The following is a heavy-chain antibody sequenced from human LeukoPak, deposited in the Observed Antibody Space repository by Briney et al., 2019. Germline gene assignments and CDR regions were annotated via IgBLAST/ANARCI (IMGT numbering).Heavy chain of an antibody. J-gene: IGHJ6*03. CDR1: GGSISSYY. V-gene: IGHV4-59*01. CDR2: IYYSGGT. D-gene: IGHD3-10*01. Sequence: ASETLSLTCTVSGGSISSYYWSWIRQPPGKGLEWIGYIYYSGGTNYNPSLKSRVTTSVDTSKNQFSLKLSSVTAADTAVYYCARGTYYYGSGSYWAYHHYMDVWGKGTTVTVSS. CDR3: ARGTYYYGSGSYWAYHHYMDV.